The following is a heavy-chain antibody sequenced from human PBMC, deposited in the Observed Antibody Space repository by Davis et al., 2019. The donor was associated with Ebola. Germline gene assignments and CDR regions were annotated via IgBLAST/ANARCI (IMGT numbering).Heavy chain of an antibody. CDR2: TYYTASKWYN. CDR1: GDTVSSGA. J-gene: IGHJ4*02. CDR3: VRGWLRNGFDY. D-gene: IGHD5-12*01. V-gene: IGHV6-1*01. Sequence: HSQTLSLTCAVSGDTVSSGAWNWIRQSPSRGLEWLGRTYYTASKWYNDYAVSVRSRMIITPDTSKNHFPLALNSVTPEDTAVYSCVRGWLRNGFDYWGQGAPVTVSS.